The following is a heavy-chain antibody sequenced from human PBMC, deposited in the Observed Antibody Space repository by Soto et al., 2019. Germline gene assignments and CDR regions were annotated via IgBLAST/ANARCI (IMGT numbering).Heavy chain of an antibody. Sequence: PGGSLRLSCAASGITFSSYAMSWVRQAPGKGLEWVSAISGSGGSTYYADSVKGRFTISRDNSKNTLYLQMNSLRAEDTAVYYCAKDLGSGYDFWSGYYNYYYYGMDVWGQGTTVTVSS. J-gene: IGHJ6*02. CDR3: AKDLGSGYDFWSGYYNYYYYGMDV. CDR2: ISGSGGST. V-gene: IGHV3-23*01. D-gene: IGHD3-3*01. CDR1: GITFSSYA.